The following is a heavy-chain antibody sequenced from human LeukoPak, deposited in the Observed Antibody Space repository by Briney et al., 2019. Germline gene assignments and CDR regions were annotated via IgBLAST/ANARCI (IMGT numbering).Heavy chain of an antibody. D-gene: IGHD6-19*01. CDR2: ISAYNGNT. CDR1: GYTFTSYG. Sequence: GASVKVSCKASGYTFTSYGITWVRQASGQGLEWMGWISAYNGNTNHAQKFQDRVTMTTDTSTSTAYMELRCLRSDDTAVYYCAREGDYSSGWDRADYWGQGTLVTVSS. J-gene: IGHJ4*02. CDR3: AREGDYSSGWDRADY. V-gene: IGHV1-18*01.